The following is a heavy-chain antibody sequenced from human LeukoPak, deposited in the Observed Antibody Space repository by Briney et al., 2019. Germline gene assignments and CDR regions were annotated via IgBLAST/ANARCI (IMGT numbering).Heavy chain of an antibody. J-gene: IGHJ4*02. V-gene: IGHV3-23*01. Sequence: GGSLRLSCAASGFTFNSYVVSWVRQAPGKGLEWVSAIGGSGARTYYADSVRGRFTISRDNSKNTVYLQLNGLRGEDTAVYYCAKDLVSGDWYWRGFDSWGQGTLVTVSS. D-gene: IGHD6-19*01. CDR1: GFTFNSYV. CDR2: IGGSGART. CDR3: AKDLVSGDWYWRGFDS.